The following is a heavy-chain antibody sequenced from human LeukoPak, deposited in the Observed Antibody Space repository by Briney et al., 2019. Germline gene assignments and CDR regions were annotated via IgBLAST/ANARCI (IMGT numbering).Heavy chain of an antibody. CDR1: GFTFSSYA. V-gene: IGHV3-30-3*02. Sequence: GGSLRLSCAASGFTFSSYAMHWVRQAPGKGLEWVAVISYDGSNKYYADSVKGRFTISRDNSKNTLYLQMNSLRAEDTAVYYCAKIKDSRTSGSYSDYWGQGTLVTVSS. J-gene: IGHJ4*02. CDR2: ISYDGSNK. D-gene: IGHD3-10*01. CDR3: AKIKDSRTSGSYSDY.